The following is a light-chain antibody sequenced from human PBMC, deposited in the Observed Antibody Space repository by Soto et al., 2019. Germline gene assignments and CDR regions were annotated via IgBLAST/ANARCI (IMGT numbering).Light chain of an antibody. CDR3: AAWDDSLSVYYV. V-gene: IGLV1-47*01. J-gene: IGLJ1*01. Sequence: QSVLTQPPSASGTPGQRVTISCSGSSSNIGSNYVYWYQQLPGPAPQLLIYRNNQRPSGVPDRFSGSKSGTSASLAISGLRSEDEADYYCAAWDDSLSVYYVFGTGTKLTVL. CDR2: RNN. CDR1: SSNIGSNY.